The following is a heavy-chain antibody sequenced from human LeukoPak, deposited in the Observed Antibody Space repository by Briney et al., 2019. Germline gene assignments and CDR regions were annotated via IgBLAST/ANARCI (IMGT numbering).Heavy chain of an antibody. J-gene: IGHJ4*02. CDR1: GGSISSYY. D-gene: IGHD3-22*01. Sequence: PSDTLSLTCTVSGGSISSYYWSWIRQPAGKGLEWIGRTYTSGSTNYNPSLKSRVTMSVDTSKNQFSLKLSSVTAADTAVYYCARVMYYYDSSGYYVYYFHYWGQGTLVTVSS. CDR2: TYTSGST. CDR3: ARVMYYYDSSGYYVYYFHY. V-gene: IGHV4-4*07.